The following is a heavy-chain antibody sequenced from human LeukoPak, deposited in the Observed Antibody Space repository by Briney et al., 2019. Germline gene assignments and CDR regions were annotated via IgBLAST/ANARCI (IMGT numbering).Heavy chain of an antibody. CDR1: GYTFTGYY. D-gene: IGHD2-15*01. Sequence: ASVKVSCKASGYTFTGYYVHWVRQAPGQGLEWMGWISVYNGNTNYAQKLQGRVTMTTDTSTRTAYMELRSLRSDDTAVYYCAREPAGYCSGGSCYGYWGQGTLVTVSS. J-gene: IGHJ4*02. CDR3: AREPAGYCSGGSCYGY. V-gene: IGHV1-18*04. CDR2: ISVYNGNT.